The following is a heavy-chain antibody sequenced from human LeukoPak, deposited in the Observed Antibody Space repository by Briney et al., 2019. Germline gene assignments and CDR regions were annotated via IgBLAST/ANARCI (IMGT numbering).Heavy chain of an antibody. J-gene: IGHJ4*02. D-gene: IGHD6-6*01. CDR2: PFHSETT. CDR3: ARQGYGRSSFFDH. Sequence: PSETLSLTCTVSGDSVSTNLYYWGWSRQPPGKGLEWIGNPFHSETTYYNPSLKGRVSISVDTSKNQFSLKLNSVTAADTAVYYCARQGYGRSSFFDHWGQGTLVTVSS. V-gene: IGHV4-39*01. CDR1: GDSVSTNLYY.